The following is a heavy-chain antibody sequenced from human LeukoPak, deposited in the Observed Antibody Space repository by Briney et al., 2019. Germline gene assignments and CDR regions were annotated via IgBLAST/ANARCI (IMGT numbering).Heavy chain of an antibody. J-gene: IGHJ3*02. Sequence: GGSLRLSCAASGFIFDDYGMSWVRQAPGKGLEWVSGINWNGGSTGYVDSVKGRFTISGDNAKNSLYLQMNSLRAEDTALYYCARGGYSGPSDIWGQGTMVTVSS. V-gene: IGHV3-20*04. D-gene: IGHD5-12*01. CDR3: ARGGYSGPSDI. CDR2: INWNGGST. CDR1: GFIFDDYG.